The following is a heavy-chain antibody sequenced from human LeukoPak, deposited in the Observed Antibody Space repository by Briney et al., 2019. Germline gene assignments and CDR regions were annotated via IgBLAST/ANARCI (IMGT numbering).Heavy chain of an antibody. D-gene: IGHD4-11*01. CDR3: TTIKSIGYSKFDY. V-gene: IGHV3-15*01. J-gene: IGHJ4*02. Sequence: PGGSLRLSCAASGFSFSTSNMNWVRQAPGKGLEWVDRIKTNTDGGTTDYAAPVKGRFTISRDDSKDILYLEMNSLNTEDTAVYYCTTIKSIGYSKFDYWGQGSLVTVSS. CDR2: IKTNTDGGTT. CDR1: GFSFSTSN.